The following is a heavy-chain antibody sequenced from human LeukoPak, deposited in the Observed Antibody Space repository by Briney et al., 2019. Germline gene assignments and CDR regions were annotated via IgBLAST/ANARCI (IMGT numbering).Heavy chain of an antibody. CDR1: GGSISSYY. V-gene: IGHV4-59*01. Sequence: SETLSLTCTVSGGSISSYYWSWIRQPPGKGLECIGYIYYSGNTNYNPPLKRPVTISVDTSKNQFSLKLSSVTAADTAVYYCARGQPEEQWLVVGNWFDLWGQGTLVTVSS. J-gene: IGHJ5*02. D-gene: IGHD6-19*01. CDR2: IYYSGNT. CDR3: ARGQPEEQWLVVGNWFDL.